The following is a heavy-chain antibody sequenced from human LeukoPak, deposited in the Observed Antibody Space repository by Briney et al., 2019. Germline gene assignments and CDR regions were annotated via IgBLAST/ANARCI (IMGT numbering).Heavy chain of an antibody. CDR1: GFTFSSYG. J-gene: IGHJ6*03. D-gene: IGHD2-2*02. Sequence: PGGSLRLSCAASGFTFSSYGMHWVRQAPGKGLEWVAFIRYDGSNKYYADSVKGRFTISRDNAKNSLYLQMNSLRAEDTAVYYCARLEIVVVPAAIPFYYYYYMDVWGKGTTVTVSS. CDR2: IRYDGSNK. V-gene: IGHV3-30*02. CDR3: ARLEIVVVPAAIPFYYYYYMDV.